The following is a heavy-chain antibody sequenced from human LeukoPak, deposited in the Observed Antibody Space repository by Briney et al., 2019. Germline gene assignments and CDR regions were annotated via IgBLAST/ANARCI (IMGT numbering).Heavy chain of an antibody. D-gene: IGHD6-13*01. CDR2: TYYRSKWFN. V-gene: IGHV6-1*01. Sequence: SQTLSLTCAISGDSVSRDTAAWNWVRQSPSRGLEWLGRTYYRSKWFNDYAVTVKSRITINPDTSKNQFSLQLNSVTPEDTAVYYCARDRGGSSWYYFDNWGQGSLVTVSS. CDR1: GDSVSRDTAA. J-gene: IGHJ4*02. CDR3: ARDRGGSSWYYFDN.